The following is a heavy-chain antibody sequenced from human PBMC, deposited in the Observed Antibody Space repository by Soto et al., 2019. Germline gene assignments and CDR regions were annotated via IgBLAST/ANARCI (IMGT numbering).Heavy chain of an antibody. Sequence: ASVKVSCKASGYTFTSYAMHWVRQAPGQRLEWMGWINAGNGNTKYSQKFQGRVTINRDTSASTAYMELSSLRSEDTAVYYCARGGGGRSWFFDYWGQGNLVTVSS. J-gene: IGHJ4*02. V-gene: IGHV1-3*01. CDR2: INAGNGNT. D-gene: IGHD6-13*01. CDR3: ARGGGGRSWFFDY. CDR1: GYTFTSYA.